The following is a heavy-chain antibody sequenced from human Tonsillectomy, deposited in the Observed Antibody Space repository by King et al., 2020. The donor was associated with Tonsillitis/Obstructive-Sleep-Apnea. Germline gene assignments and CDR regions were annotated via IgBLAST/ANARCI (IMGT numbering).Heavy chain of an antibody. J-gene: IGHJ6*03. Sequence: QLVQSGAEVKKPGASVKVSCKASAYTFSSYGITWVRQAPGQGLEWMGWISAYNGNTNYAQTFQGRVTMTTDTSTSTAYMELRSLRSDDTAVYYCVVVVVPAAKSHYYYYMDVWGKGTTVTVSS. D-gene: IGHD2-2*01. CDR1: AYTFSSYG. CDR3: VVVVVPAAKSHYYYYMDV. CDR2: ISAYNGNT. V-gene: IGHV1-18*01.